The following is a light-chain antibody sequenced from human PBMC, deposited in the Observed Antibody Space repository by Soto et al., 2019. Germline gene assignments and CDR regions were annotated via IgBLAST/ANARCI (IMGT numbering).Light chain of an antibody. CDR3: QQYWGSSWT. J-gene: IGKJ1*01. CDR2: GAS. V-gene: IGKV3-20*01. Sequence: EIVLTQSPGTLSLSPGDRATLSCRASQSVSTTYLAWYQQKFGQAPRLLVYGASSRATGIPDRFSGRGSGTDFTLTISGLEPADFAVYYCQQYWGSSWTFGQGTKVEIK. CDR1: QSVSTTY.